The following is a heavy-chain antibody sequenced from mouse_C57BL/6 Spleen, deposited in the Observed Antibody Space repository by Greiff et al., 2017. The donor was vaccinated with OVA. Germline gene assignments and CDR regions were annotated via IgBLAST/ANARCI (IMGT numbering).Heavy chain of an antibody. D-gene: IGHD1-1*01. V-gene: IGHV7-1*01. CDR1: GFTFSDFY. CDR2: SRNKANDYTT. CDR3: ARDATYGSYFAY. J-gene: IGHJ3*01. Sequence: EVKLVESGGGLVQSGRSLRLSCATSGFTFSDFYMEWVRQAPGKGLEWIAASRNKANDYTTEYSASVKGRFIVSRDTSQSILYLQMNALRAEDTAIYYCARDATYGSYFAYWGQGTLVTVAA.